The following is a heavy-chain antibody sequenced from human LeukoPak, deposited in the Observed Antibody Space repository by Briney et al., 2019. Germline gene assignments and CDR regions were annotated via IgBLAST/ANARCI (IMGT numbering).Heavy chain of an antibody. CDR2: NYYGGST. CDR1: GGSISRAGYY. V-gene: IGHV4-31*03. J-gene: IGHJ4*02. Sequence: PSETLSLTCTVPGGSISRAGYYWSWIRQHPGKGLEWIGYNYYGGSTYYNPSLKSRVTISVETSKNQFSLKLSSVTAADTAVYYCARVSGSSTIDYWGQGTLVTVSS. D-gene: IGHD2-2*01. CDR3: ARVSGSSTIDY.